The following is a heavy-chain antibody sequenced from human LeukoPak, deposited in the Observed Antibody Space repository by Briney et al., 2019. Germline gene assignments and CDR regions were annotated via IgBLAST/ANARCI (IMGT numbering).Heavy chain of an antibody. D-gene: IGHD1-14*01. CDR2: ISPIGSRT. J-gene: IGHJ4*02. Sequence: GGSLRLSCAASGFTFSTYAMNWVRQAPGKGLEWVSAISPIGSRTYYADSVKGRFTISRDNSKNTLYLQMNSLRAGDTAIYYCAKASTVLKPIDSWSQGTLVTVSS. V-gene: IGHV3-23*01. CDR1: GFTFSTYA. CDR3: AKASTVLKPIDS.